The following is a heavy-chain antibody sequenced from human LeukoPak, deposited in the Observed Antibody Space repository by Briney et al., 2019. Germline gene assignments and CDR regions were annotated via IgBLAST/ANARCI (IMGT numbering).Heavy chain of an antibody. D-gene: IGHD6-19*01. V-gene: IGHV3-15*01. J-gene: IGHJ6*02. CDR3: TTAVAGATYNYYYYGMDV. Sequence: GGSLRLSCAASGFTFSSYSMNWVRQAPGKGLEWVGRIKSKTDGGTTDYAAPVKGRFTISRDDSKNTLYLQMNSLKTEDTAVYYCTTAVAGATYNYYYYGMDVWGQGTTVTVSS. CDR1: GFTFSSYS. CDR2: IKSKTDGGTT.